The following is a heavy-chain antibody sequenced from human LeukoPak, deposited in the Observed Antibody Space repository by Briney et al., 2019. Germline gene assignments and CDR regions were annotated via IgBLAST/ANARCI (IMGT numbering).Heavy chain of an antibody. J-gene: IGHJ3*02. CDR3: ARAWSRVDPFDI. D-gene: IGHD2-8*02. CDR1: GFTFSSYE. Sequence: GGSLRLSCAASGFTFSSYEMNWVRQAPGKGLEWVSYISSSGSTIYYADSVKGRFTISRDNANNSLYLQMNSLRAEDTAVYYCARAWSRVDPFDIWGQGTMVTVSS. V-gene: IGHV3-48*03. CDR2: ISSSGSTI.